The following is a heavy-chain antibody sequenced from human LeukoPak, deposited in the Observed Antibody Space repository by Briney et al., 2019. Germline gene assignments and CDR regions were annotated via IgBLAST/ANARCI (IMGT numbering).Heavy chain of an antibody. CDR1: GGSFSGYY. CDR3: ASGRVFPFDY. CDR2: INHSGST. D-gene: IGHD3-3*01. Sequence: SETLSLTCAVYGGSFSGYYWSWIRQPPGKGLEWIGEINHSGSTNYNPSLKSRVTISVDTSKNQFSLKLSSVTAADTAVYYCASGRVFPFDYWGQGTLVTVSS. J-gene: IGHJ4*02. V-gene: IGHV4-34*01.